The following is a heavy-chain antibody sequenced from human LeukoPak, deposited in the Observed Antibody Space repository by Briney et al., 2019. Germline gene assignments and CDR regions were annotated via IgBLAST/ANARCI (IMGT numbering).Heavy chain of an antibody. CDR3: ARVLAARGGGDYFDY. J-gene: IGHJ4*02. CDR1: GGSFSGYY. Sequence: SETLSLTCAVYGGSFSGYYWSWIRQPPGKGLEWIGEINHSGSTNYNPSLKSRVTISVDTSKNQFSLKLSSVTAADTAVYYCARVLAARGGGDYFDYWGQGTLVTVSS. V-gene: IGHV4-34*01. CDR2: INHSGST. D-gene: IGHD6-6*01.